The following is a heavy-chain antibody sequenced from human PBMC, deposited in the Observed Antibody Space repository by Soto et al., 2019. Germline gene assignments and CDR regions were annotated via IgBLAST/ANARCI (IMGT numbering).Heavy chain of an antibody. Sequence: EVQLVESGGGLVQPGGSLRLSCAASGFTFSSYAMHWVRQAPGKGLEYVSAISSNGGSTYYANSVKGRFTISRDNSKNTLYLQMCSLSAEVMAVYYCARDKFEFDILAYDAFDIWGQGTMVTVSS. CDR1: GFTFSSYA. J-gene: IGHJ3*02. D-gene: IGHD3-9*01. CDR3: ARDKFEFDILAYDAFDI. V-gene: IGHV3-64*01. CDR2: ISSNGGST.